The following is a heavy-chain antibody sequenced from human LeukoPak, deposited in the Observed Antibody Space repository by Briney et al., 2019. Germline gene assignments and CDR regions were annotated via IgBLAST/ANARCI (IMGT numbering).Heavy chain of an antibody. V-gene: IGHV3-23*01. J-gene: IGHJ4*02. D-gene: IGHD6-19*01. CDR2: ISGSGGST. CDR1: GFTFSSYA. Sequence: PGGCLRLSCAASGFTFSSYAMSWVRQAPGKGLEWGSGISGSGGSTYYADSVKGGFTSSRENAKNRVDVKMNSLRAEDTAVYYCAKDAEQQWLARPPLDYWGQGTLLTVSS. CDR3: AKDAEQQWLARPPLDY.